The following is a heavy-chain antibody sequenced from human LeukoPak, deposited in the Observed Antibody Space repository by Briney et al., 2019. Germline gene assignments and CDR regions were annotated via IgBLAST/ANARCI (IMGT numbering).Heavy chain of an antibody. CDR3: ARTAVEMATIFDY. J-gene: IGHJ4*02. Sequence: SETLSLTCTVSGGSISSHYWSWIRQPPGKGLEWIGYIYYSGSTNYNPSLKSRVTISVDTSKNQFSLKLSSVTAADTAVYYCARTAVEMATIFDYWGQETLVTVSS. CDR2: IYYSGST. V-gene: IGHV4-59*11. D-gene: IGHD5-24*01. CDR1: GGSISSHY.